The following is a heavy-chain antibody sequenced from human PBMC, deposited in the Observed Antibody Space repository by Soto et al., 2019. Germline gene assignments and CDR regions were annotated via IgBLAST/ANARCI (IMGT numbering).Heavy chain of an antibody. CDR2: IYPGDSDV. J-gene: IGHJ6*02. Sequence: PGESLKISCKGSGYSFTNYWIGWVRQMPGKDLEWMGIIYPGDSDVRYSPSSQGQVTISADKSITTTYLQWSSLKASDTAIYYCAASIFYYGMDVWGQGTTVTVSS. V-gene: IGHV5-51*01. CDR3: AASIFYYGMDV. CDR1: GYSFTNYW.